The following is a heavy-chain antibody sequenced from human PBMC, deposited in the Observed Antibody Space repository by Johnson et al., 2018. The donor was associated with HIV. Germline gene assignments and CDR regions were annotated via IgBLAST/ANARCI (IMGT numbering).Heavy chain of an antibody. Sequence: VQLVESGGGLVQPGGSLRLSCAASGFTFSSYAMHWVRQAPGKGLEYVSAISRDGGSTFYADSVKDRFTIFRDNSKSTLYLQMDSLRAEDMAVYYCARGGASGAFDIWGQGTMVTVSS. D-gene: IGHD1-26*01. CDR3: ARGGASGAFDI. V-gene: IGHV3-64*07. CDR1: GFTFSSYA. J-gene: IGHJ3*02. CDR2: ISRDGGST.